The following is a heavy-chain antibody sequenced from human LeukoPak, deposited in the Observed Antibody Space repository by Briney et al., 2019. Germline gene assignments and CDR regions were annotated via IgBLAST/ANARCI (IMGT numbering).Heavy chain of an antibody. D-gene: IGHD2-2*01. Sequence: PGGSLRLSCAASGFTLSSYGMHWVRQAPGKGLEWVAFIRYDGSNKYYADSVKGRFTISRDNSKNTLYLQMNSLRAEDTAVYYCSLDCSSTSCYSFDYWGQGTLVTVSS. J-gene: IGHJ4*02. V-gene: IGHV3-30*02. CDR3: SLDCSSTSCYSFDY. CDR2: IRYDGSNK. CDR1: GFTLSSYG.